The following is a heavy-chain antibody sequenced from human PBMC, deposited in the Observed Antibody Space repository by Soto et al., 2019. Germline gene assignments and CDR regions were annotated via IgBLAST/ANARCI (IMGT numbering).Heavy chain of an antibody. CDR3: ARSGAWLLLSTGGYFDY. Sequence: QVQLQESGPGLVKPSQTLSLTCTVSGGSISSGGYYWSWIRQHPGKGLEWIGYIYYSGSTYYNPSLKRRVTISVDTSKNQFSLKLSSVTAADTAVYYCARSGAWLLLSTGGYFDYWGQGTLVTVSS. CDR1: GGSISSGGYY. D-gene: IGHD3-22*01. V-gene: IGHV4-31*03. J-gene: IGHJ4*02. CDR2: IYYSGST.